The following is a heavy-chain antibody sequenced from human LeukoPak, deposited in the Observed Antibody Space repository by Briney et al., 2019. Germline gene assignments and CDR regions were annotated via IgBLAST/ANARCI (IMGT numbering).Heavy chain of an antibody. D-gene: IGHD5-12*01. CDR3: ARDRVATITWYFDY. J-gene: IGHJ4*02. Sequence: PGRSLGLSCAASGFTFSSYGMHWVRQAPGKGLEWVAVIWYGGSNKYYADSVKGRFTISRDNSKNTLYLQMNSLGAEDTAVYYCARDRVATITWYFDYWGQGTLVTVSS. CDR2: IWYGGSNK. CDR1: GFTFSSYG. V-gene: IGHV3-33*01.